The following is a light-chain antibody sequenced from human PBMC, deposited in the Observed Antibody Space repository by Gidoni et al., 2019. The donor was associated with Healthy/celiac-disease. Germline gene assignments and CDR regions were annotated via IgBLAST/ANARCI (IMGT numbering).Light chain of an antibody. CDR3: QQYYSYPLT. Sequence: AIRMTQSPSSLSASTGDRVTITCRASKGISSYLAWYQQKPGKAPQLLIYAAATLQSGVPSSFSGSGSGTDFTLTISCLQSEEFATYYCQQYYSYPLTFGGGTKVEIK. CDR1: KGISSY. J-gene: IGKJ4*01. V-gene: IGKV1-8*01. CDR2: AAA.